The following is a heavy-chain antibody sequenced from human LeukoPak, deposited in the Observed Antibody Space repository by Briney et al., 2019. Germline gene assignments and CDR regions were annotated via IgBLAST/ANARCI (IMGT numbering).Heavy chain of an antibody. CDR3: ARYDGGVAIDY. CDR2: IKGDGSDK. J-gene: IGHJ4*02. V-gene: IGHV3-7*03. D-gene: IGHD3-16*01. CDR1: GFTFSYYW. Sequence: GGSLRLSCAASGFTFSYYWMSWVRQAPGKGLEWVANIKGDGSDKYYVDSVKGRFTISRHNAENSLYLQMNSLRAEDTAVYYCARYDGGVAIDYWGQGTLVTVSS.